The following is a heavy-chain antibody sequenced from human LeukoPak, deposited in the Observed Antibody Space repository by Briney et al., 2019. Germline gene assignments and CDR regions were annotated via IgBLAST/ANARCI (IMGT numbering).Heavy chain of an antibody. CDR2: IWYDGSNK. D-gene: IGHD1-26*01. Sequence: GRSLRLSCAASGFTFSSYGMHWVRQAPGKGLEWVAVIWYDGSNKYYADSVKGRFTISRDNSKNTLYLQMNSLRAEDTAVYYCAQDDSGPFYWGQGTLVTVSS. CDR3: AQDDSGPFY. J-gene: IGHJ4*02. CDR1: GFTFSSYG. V-gene: IGHV3-33*06.